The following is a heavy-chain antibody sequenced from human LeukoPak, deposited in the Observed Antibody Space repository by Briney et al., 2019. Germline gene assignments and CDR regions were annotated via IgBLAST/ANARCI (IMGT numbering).Heavy chain of an antibody. CDR2: MNSAGTTI. J-gene: IGHJ4*01. CDR3: IREVQVRASASLGL. V-gene: IGHV3-74*01. CDR1: GFTISGFW. Sequence: GGSLRLSCAASGFTISGFWMHWVRQVPGEGLVWVARMNSAGTTINYADSVEGRFTISRDNVRNTLHLQMNNLSLEDTAVYFCIREVQVRASASLGLWGRGTLVTVS. D-gene: IGHD1-1*01.